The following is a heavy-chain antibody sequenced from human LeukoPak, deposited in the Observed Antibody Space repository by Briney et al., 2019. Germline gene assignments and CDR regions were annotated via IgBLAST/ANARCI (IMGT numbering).Heavy chain of an antibody. D-gene: IGHD6-19*01. CDR3: ARGFGVEMAVAVLYFDY. V-gene: IGHV4-34*01. CDR2: INHSGST. J-gene: IGHJ4*02. Sequence: PSETLSLTCAVYGGSFSGYYWSWIRQPPGKGLEWIGEINHSGSTNYNPSLKSRVTISVDTSKNQFSLKLSSVTAADTAVYYCARGFGVEMAVAVLYFDYWGQGTLVTVSS. CDR1: GGSFSGYY.